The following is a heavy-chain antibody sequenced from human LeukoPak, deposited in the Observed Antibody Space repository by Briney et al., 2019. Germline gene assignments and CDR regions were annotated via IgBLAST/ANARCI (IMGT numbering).Heavy chain of an antibody. CDR1: GYTFTGYY. CDR3: ARDLSYDYVWGSYRPMVSFDI. D-gene: IGHD3-16*02. J-gene: IGHJ3*02. CDR2: INPNSGGT. V-gene: IGHV1-2*06. Sequence: ASVKVSCKASGYTFTGYYMHWVRQAPGQGLEWMGRINPNSGGTNYAQKFQGRVTMTRDTSISTAYMELSRLRSDDTAVYYCARDLSYDYVWGSYRPMVSFDIWGQGTMVIVSS.